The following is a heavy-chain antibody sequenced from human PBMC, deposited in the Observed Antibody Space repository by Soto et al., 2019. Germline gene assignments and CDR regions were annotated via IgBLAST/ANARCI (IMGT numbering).Heavy chain of an antibody. D-gene: IGHD2-8*01. CDR2: ISGSGGST. J-gene: IGHJ6*03. CDR3: AKGWEGYCTNGVCYTDYYYYYMDV. Sequence: GGSLRLSCAASGFTFSSYAMSWVRQAPGKGLEWVSAISGSGGSTYYADSVKGRFTISRDNSKNTLYLQMNSLRAEDTAVYYCAKGWEGYCTNGVCYTDYYYYYMDVWGKGTTVTVSS. V-gene: IGHV3-23*01. CDR1: GFTFSSYA.